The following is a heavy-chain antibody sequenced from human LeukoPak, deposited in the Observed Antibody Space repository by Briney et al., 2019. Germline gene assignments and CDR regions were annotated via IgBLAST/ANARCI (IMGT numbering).Heavy chain of an antibody. CDR3: ARDPTSSWETAFDI. V-gene: IGHV3-48*04. CDR1: GITFSSYS. Sequence: PGGSLRLSCEASGITFSSYSINWVRQAPGRGLEWVSYISSSGSTIYYADSVKGRFTISRDNAKNSLYLQMNSLRAEDTAVYYCARDPTSSWETAFDIWGQGTMVTVSS. D-gene: IGHD1-26*01. J-gene: IGHJ3*02. CDR2: ISSSGSTI.